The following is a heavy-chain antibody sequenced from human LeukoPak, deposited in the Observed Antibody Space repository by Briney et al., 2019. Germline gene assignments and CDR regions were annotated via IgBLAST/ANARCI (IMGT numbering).Heavy chain of an antibody. J-gene: IGHJ4*02. CDR1: GGSISSFY. D-gene: IGHD6-19*01. CDR2: IYYSGST. CDR3: AGSIAVARFDY. Sequence: PSETLSLTCTVSGGSISSFYWSWIRQPPGKGLEWIGYIYYSGSTNYNPSLKSRVTISVDTSKNQFSLKLSSVTAADTAVYYCAGSIAVARFDYWGQGTLVTVSS. V-gene: IGHV4-59*01.